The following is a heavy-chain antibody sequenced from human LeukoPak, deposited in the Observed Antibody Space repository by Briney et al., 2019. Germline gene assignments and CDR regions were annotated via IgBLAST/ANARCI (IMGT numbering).Heavy chain of an antibody. V-gene: IGHV1-18*04. CDR3: AKGRRVDADDHFDY. CDR1: GYTFTGYY. D-gene: IGHD1-1*01. CDR2: ISVYNGNT. Sequence: GASVKVSCKASGYTFTGYYIHWVRQAPGQGLEWMGWISVYNGNTEYAQKVQGRVTMTTDTATSTAYMELRTLISDDTAVYYCAKGRRVDADDHFDYWGQGTLVTVSS. J-gene: IGHJ4*02.